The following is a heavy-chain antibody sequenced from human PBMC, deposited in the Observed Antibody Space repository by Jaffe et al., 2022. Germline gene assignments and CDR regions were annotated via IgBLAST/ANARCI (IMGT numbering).Heavy chain of an antibody. CDR1: GFTFSSYW. J-gene: IGHJ3*02. Sequence: EVQLVESGGGLVQPGGSLRLSCAASGFTFSSYWMHWVRQAPGKGLVWVSRINSDGSSTSYADSVKGRFTISRDNAKNTLYLQMNSLRAEDTAVYYCARTKTYYYGSGNLHAFDIWGQGTMVTVSS. CDR3: ARTKTYYYGSGNLHAFDI. D-gene: IGHD3-10*01. V-gene: IGHV3-74*01. CDR2: INSDGSST.